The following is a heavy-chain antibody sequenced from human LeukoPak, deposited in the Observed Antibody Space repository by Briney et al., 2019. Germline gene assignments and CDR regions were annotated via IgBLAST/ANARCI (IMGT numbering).Heavy chain of an antibody. CDR3: AGGRTDIVVVPATLRNYYFDY. J-gene: IGHJ4*02. V-gene: IGHV1-69*06. CDR2: IMPMFGKA. D-gene: IGHD2-2*01. CDR1: GGTFSSYD. Sequence: GSSVKVSCKASGGTFSSYDISWVRQAPGQGLEWMGGIMPMFGKANYAQKFQGRVTTTADKATSTAYMELSSLRSEDTAAYYCAGGRTDIVVVPATLRNYYFDYWGQGTLVTVSS.